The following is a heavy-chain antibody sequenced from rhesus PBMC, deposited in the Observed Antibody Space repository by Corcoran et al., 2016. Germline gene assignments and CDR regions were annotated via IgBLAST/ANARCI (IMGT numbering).Heavy chain of an antibody. Sequence: QVQLQESGPGVVKPSETLSLTCAVSGGSISDSYRWSWIRQPPGKGLEWIGYIYGSSTSTNYNPSLKSRVTIATDTSKNQFSLKLSSVTAADTAVYYCARDSRGPRYWGQGVLVTVSS. J-gene: IGHJ4*01. CDR3: ARDSRGPRY. CDR1: GGSISDSYR. V-gene: IGHV4S10*01. CDR2: IYGSSTST.